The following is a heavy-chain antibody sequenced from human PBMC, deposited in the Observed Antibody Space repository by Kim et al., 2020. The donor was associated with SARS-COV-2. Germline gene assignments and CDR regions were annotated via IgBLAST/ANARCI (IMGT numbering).Heavy chain of an antibody. Sequence: ASVKVSCKASGYTFTNYGVSWVRQAPGQGLEWMGWISLYNDKTNYAQKFQGRVTLTADTSTSTAYMELRSLRSDDTAVYYCARDASKYCSRTSCYSGYYYYGMDDWGQGTTVTVSS. V-gene: IGHV1-18*01. J-gene: IGHJ6*01. CDR2: ISLYNDKT. CDR3: ARDASKYCSRTSCYSGYYYYGMDD. D-gene: IGHD2-2*01. CDR1: GYTFTNYG.